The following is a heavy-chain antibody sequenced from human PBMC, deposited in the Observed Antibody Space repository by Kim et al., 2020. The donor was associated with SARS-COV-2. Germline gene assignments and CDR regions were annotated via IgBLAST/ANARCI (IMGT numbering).Heavy chain of an antibody. CDR1: GFSLSTPTMC. CDR2: IDWDNDK. CDR3: ARTVADSSGWYVHFDS. Sequence: SGPTLVNPTQTLTLTCTFSGFSLSTPTMCVTWIRQPPGKALEWLARIDWDNDKYYSTSLKTRLTISKDTSKNQVVLTMTNMDPVDTATYHCARTVADSSGWYVHFDSWGQGTLVTVYS. V-gene: IGHV2-70*11. D-gene: IGHD6-19*01. J-gene: IGHJ4*02.